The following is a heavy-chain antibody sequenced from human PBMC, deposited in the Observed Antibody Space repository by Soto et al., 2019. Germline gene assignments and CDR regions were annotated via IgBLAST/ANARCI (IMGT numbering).Heavy chain of an antibody. CDR2: TSYDGSSK. CDR3: AKDSGQLPPYFDY. D-gene: IGHD2-2*01. V-gene: IGHV3-30*18. J-gene: IGHJ4*02. CDR1: GFTFSNYD. Sequence: QVQLVESGGGVVQPGRSLRLSCAASGFTFSNYDMHWVRQAHGKGLEWVAVTSYDGSSKFYADSVKGRFTISRDNSKNTLYLEMNSLRGADTAVYYCAKDSGQLPPYFDYWGQGTLVTVAS.